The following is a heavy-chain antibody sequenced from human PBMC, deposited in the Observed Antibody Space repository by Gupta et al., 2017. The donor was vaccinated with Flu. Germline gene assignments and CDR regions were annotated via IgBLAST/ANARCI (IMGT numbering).Heavy chain of an antibody. CDR1: GGTFSSYA. CDR3: ARDPGLPVAAFDI. J-gene: IGHJ3*02. D-gene: IGHD3-16*01. V-gene: IGHV1-69*06. CDR2: IIPMSGTT. Sequence: QVQLVQSGAEVKKSGASVKVSCKPSGGTFSSYAIRWVRQDPGQGLEWMGGIIPMSGTTNYAQKFQGRVTITADKSTSTAYVDLSSLTSEDTAVYYCARDPGLPVAAFDIWGQGTMVTVSS.